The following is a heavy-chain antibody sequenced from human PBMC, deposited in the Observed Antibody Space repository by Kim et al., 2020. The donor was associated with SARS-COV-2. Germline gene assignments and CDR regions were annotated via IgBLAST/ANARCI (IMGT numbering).Heavy chain of an antibody. D-gene: IGHD2-2*01. CDR2: IIPILGIA. CDR1: GGTFSSYA. J-gene: IGHJ6*03. V-gene: IGHV1-69*04. Sequence: SVKVSCKASGGTFSSYAISWVRQAPGQGLEWMGRIIPILGIANYAQKFQGRVTITADKSTSTDYMELSSLRSEDTAVYYCARYCSSTSCRDYMDVWGKGTTVTVSS. CDR3: ARYCSSTSCRDYMDV.